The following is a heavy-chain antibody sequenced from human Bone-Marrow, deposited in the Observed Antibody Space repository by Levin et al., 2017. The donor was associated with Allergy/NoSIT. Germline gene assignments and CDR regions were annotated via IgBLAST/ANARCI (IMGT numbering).Heavy chain of an antibody. D-gene: IGHD2-2*03. CDR1: GFTVTRNY. J-gene: IGHJ5*02. CDR2: IYSGGST. CDR3: ARGPVGYCSSASCLGWFDP. V-gene: IGHV3-53*01. Sequence: LSLTCAASGFTVTRNYMSWVRQAPGKGLEWVSFIYSGGSTFYASSVKGRFTISRDSSKNTLYLQINSLRAEDTAVYYCARGPVGYCSSASCLGWFDPWGQGTLVTVSS.